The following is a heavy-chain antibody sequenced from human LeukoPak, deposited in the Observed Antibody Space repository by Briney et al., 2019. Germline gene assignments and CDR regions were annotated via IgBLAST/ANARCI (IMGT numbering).Heavy chain of an antibody. CDR1: GYTLTNYW. J-gene: IGHJ4*02. D-gene: IGHD6-13*01. CDR2: INPNDGST. Sequence: GASVKVSCKASGYTLTNYWIQWVRQAPGQGLEWVALINPNDGSTTYAHKFQGRVTMTRDTSTSTVYMDLSSLTSEDTAVYYCARAPRNSSTMLDYWGQGTLVTVSS. CDR3: ARAPRNSSTMLDY. V-gene: IGHV1-46*01.